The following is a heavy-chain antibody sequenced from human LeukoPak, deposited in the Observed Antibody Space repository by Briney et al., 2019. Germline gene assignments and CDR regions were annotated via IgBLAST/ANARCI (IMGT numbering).Heavy chain of an antibody. CDR2: INPNSGGT. CDR3: ARAGGDDYGDYGYFDY. J-gene: IGHJ4*02. CDR1: GYTFTGYY. D-gene: IGHD4-17*01. V-gene: IGHV1-2*06. Sequence: ASVKVSCKASGYTFTGYYMHWVRQAPGQGLEWMGRINPNSGGTNYAQKFQGRVTMTRDTSISTAYMELSRLRSDGTAVYYCARAGGDDYGDYGYFDYWGQGTLVTVSS.